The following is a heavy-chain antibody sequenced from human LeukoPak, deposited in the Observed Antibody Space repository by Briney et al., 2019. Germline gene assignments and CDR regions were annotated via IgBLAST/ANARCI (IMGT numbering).Heavy chain of an antibody. CDR3: AKGGLIGPSRNWFDP. CDR1: GFTFSSYA. CDR2: ISGSGGST. J-gene: IGHJ5*02. V-gene: IGHV3-23*01. Sequence: PGGSLRLSCAASGFTFSSYAMSWVRQAPGKGLEWVSAISGSGGSTYYADSVKGRFTISRDNSKNTLYLQMNSLRAEDTAVYYCAKGGLIGPSRNWFDPWGQGTLVTVSS. D-gene: IGHD2-8*01.